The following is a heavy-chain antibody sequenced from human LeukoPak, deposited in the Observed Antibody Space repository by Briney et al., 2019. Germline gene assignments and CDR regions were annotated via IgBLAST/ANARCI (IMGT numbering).Heavy chain of an antibody. CDR3: VRDLGGRSGH. J-gene: IGHJ4*02. D-gene: IGHD1-26*01. Sequence: GRSLRLSCAASGFTFSSYGMHWVRQEPTKGLEWVAVMSYDGSHKSYADSVKGRFTISRDNSKNTLYLQMNSLRAEDTAVYYCVRDLGGRSGHWGQGTLVTVSS. CDR2: MSYDGSHK. CDR1: GFTFSSYG. V-gene: IGHV3-30*03.